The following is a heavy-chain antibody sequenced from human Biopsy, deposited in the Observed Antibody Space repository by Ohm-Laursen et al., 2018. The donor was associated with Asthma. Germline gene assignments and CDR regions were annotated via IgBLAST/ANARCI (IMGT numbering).Heavy chain of an antibody. V-gene: IGHV1-18*01. CDR2: ISVYNGNT. Sequence: ASVKVSCKASGYTFNGAGITWVRQAPGQGLEWMGWISVYNGNTKVAQKLQDRVTMITDTSTSTAYMELRSLRSDDTAVYFCARAVDYSHYYGIDVWGQGTMVTVS. CDR1: GYTFNGAG. J-gene: IGHJ6*02. CDR3: ARAVDYSHYYGIDV. D-gene: IGHD3-10*01.